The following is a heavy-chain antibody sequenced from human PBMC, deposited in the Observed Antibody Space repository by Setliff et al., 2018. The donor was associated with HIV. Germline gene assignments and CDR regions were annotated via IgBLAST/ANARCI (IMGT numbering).Heavy chain of an antibody. V-gene: IGHV4-38-2*02. CDR1: GSSINSGYY. Sequence: SETLSLTCTVSGSSINSGYYWGWIRQSPGKGLQWVGIIYHNGTSYYDPSLKSRVTVSIQTSRSQFSLTLRSVTAADTATYYCARDLASSYFDFWGQGALVTV. D-gene: IGHD3-16*01. J-gene: IGHJ4*02. CDR3: ARDLASSYFDF. CDR2: IYHNGTS.